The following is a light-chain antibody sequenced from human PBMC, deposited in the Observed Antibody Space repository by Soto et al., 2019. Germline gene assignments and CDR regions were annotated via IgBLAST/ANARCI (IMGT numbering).Light chain of an antibody. CDR1: ESVGSN. Sequence: EVGMTQSPATLSVFPVERVTLSCRASESVGSNLAWYQQKPGQAPRLLIYGSSTRATGVPARFSGSGSGTECTLTISSLQSEDFALYYCQQYNHWLTFGGGTKVEIE. CDR2: GSS. J-gene: IGKJ4*01. V-gene: IGKV3-15*01. CDR3: QQYNHWLT.